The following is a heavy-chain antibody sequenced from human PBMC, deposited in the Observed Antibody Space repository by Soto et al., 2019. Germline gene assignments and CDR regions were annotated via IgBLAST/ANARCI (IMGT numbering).Heavy chain of an antibody. V-gene: IGHV1-69*01. CDR3: ARSQGSSTSLEIYYYYYYGMDV. Sequence: QVQLVQSGAEVKKPGSSVKVSCKASGRTFSSYAISWVRQAPGQGLEWMGGIIPISGTANYGQKFQGRVTITADESTSTANMERSSLRSEDTAVYYCARSQGSSTSLEIYYYYYYGMDVWGQGTTVTVSS. CDR1: GRTFSSYA. CDR2: IIPISGTA. D-gene: IGHD2-2*01. J-gene: IGHJ6*02.